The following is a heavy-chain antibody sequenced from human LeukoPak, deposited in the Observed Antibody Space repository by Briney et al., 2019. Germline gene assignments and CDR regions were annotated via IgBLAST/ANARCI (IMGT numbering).Heavy chain of an antibody. CDR2: IIPIFGTA. CDR1: GGTFISYA. V-gene: IGHV1-69*05. Sequence: SVTVSFKASGGTFISYAISWVRQAPGQGLEWMGGIIPIFGTANYAQKFQGRVTITTDESTSTAYMELSSLRSEDTAVYYCARYCSSTSCYMGNNWFDHWGQGTLVTVSS. D-gene: IGHD2-2*02. J-gene: IGHJ5*02. CDR3: ARYCSSTSCYMGNNWFDH.